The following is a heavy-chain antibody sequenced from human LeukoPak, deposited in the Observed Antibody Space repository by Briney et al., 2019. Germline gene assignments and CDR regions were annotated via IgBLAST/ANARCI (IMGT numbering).Heavy chain of an antibody. CDR2: INPNSSGT. J-gene: IGHJ4*02. CDR1: GYTFTGYY. V-gene: IGHV1-2*02. Sequence: ASVKVSCKASGYTFTGYYMHWVRQAPGQGLEWMGWINPNSSGTNYAQKFQGRVTMTRDTSISTAYMELSRLRSDDTAVYYCVRGGQLVRDFDYWGQGTLVTVSS. D-gene: IGHD6-6*01. CDR3: VRGGQLVRDFDY.